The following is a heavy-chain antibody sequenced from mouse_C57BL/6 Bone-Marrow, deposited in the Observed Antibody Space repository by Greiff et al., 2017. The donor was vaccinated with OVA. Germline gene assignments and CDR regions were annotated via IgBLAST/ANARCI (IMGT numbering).Heavy chain of an antibody. V-gene: IGHV5-15*01. J-gene: IGHJ2*01. CDR3: ARQRGYYYGFFDY. CDR1: GFTFSDYG. Sequence: EVQLQQSGGGLVQPGGSLKLSCAASGFTFSDYGMAWVRQAPRKGPEWVAFISNLAYSIYYADTVTGRFTISRENAKNTLYLEMSSLRSEDTAMYYCARQRGYYYGFFDYWGQGTTLTVSS. D-gene: IGHD1-1*01. CDR2: ISNLAYSI.